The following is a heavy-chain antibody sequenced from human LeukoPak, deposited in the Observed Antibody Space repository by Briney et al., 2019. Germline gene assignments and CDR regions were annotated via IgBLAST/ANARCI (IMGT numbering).Heavy chain of an antibody. CDR3: ARAKVGATMGY. J-gene: IGHJ4*02. CDR2: ISSSSSYI. CDR1: GFTFSSYS. V-gene: IGHV3-21*01. Sequence: GGSLRLSCAASGFTFSSYSMNWVRQAPGEGLEWVSSISSSSSYIYYADSVKGRFTISRDNAKNSLYLQMNSLRAEDTAVYYCARAKVGATMGYWGQGTPVTVSS. D-gene: IGHD1-26*01.